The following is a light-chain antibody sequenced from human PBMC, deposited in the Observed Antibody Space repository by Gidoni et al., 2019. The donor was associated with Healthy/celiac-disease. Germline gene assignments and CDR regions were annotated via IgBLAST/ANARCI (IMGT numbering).Light chain of an antibody. V-gene: IGKV3-15*01. CDR3: QQYWT. J-gene: IGKJ1*01. Sequence: IVMTQSPATLSVSPGERATLSCRASQSVSSNLAWYQQKPGQAPRLLIYGASTRATGIPARFSGSGSGTEFTLTISSLQSEDFAVYYCQQYWTFGQGTKVEIK. CDR2: GAS. CDR1: QSVSSN.